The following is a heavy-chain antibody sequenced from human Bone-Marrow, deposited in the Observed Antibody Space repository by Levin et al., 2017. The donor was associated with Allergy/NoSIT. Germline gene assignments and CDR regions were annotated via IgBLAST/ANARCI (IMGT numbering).Heavy chain of an antibody. Sequence: GGSLRLSCAASGFTVSSNYMSWVRQAPGKGLEWVSVIYSCGSTYYADSVKGRFTISRDNSKNTLYLQMNSLRAEDTAVYYCARVCYDFWSGYYTAFWFDPWGQGTLVTVSS. J-gene: IGHJ5*02. CDR3: ARVCYDFWSGYYTAFWFDP. CDR1: GFTVSSNY. CDR2: IYSCGST. V-gene: IGHV3-66*03. D-gene: IGHD3-3*01.